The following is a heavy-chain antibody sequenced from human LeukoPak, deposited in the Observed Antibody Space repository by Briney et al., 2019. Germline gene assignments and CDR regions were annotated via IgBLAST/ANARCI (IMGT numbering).Heavy chain of an antibody. CDR3: ARHDYRGFGV. V-gene: IGHV3-11*04. CDR1: GFTFSDFY. D-gene: IGHD4/OR15-4a*01. J-gene: IGHJ6*04. Sequence: GGSLRLSCAASGFTFSDFYMHWIRQAPGKGLEWLAYISSSGNTIYYADSVKGRLTISRDNAKNSLFLQMNSLRAEDTAVYYCARHDYRGFGVWGKGTSVAVFS. CDR2: ISSSGNTI.